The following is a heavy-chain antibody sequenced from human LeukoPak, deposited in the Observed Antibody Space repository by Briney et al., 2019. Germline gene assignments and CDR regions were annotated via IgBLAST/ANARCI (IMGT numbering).Heavy chain of an antibody. CDR1: GYSFTTYG. CDR3: ARDRQGHLAGAGNGKGY. CDR2: ITGYNGKT. D-gene: IGHD6-13*01. J-gene: IGHJ4*02. V-gene: IGHV1-18*03. Sequence: ASVKVSCKTSGYSFTTYGISWVRQAPGQGLEWMGWITGYNGKTKYAQKFQGRVTMTTDTSTSTVYTELRSLTSDDMAVYYRARDRQGHLAGAGNGKGYWGQGTLVTVSS.